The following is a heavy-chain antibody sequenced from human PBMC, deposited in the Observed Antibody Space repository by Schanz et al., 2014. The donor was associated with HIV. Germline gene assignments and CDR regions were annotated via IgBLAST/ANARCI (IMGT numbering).Heavy chain of an antibody. CDR2: ISYDGTKK. CDR1: GFTITSYG. J-gene: IGHJ6*02. Sequence: VQLLESGGGLVQPGGSLRLSCAVSGFTITSYGMSWVRQAPGKGLEWVAVISYDGTKKHYADSGKGRFTISRDNSKNSLSLLIKSLRAEDAAVYYCAKDRNYYESKYRGKGNYYYYYGMDVWGQGTTVTVSS. CDR3: AKDRNYYESKYRGKGNYYYYYGMDV. V-gene: IGHV3-30*18. D-gene: IGHD3-22*01.